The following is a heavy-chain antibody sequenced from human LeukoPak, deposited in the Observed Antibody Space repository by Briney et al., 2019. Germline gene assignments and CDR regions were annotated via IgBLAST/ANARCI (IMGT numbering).Heavy chain of an antibody. Sequence: GGSLRLSCAASGFTFSSNDMNWVRQAPGEGLEWVSVIYSGGSTYYADSVKGRFTISRDNSKNTLYLQMNSLRAEDTAVYYCARWVVGATNFDYWGQGTLVTVSS. CDR2: IYSGGST. V-gene: IGHV3-53*01. CDR3: ARWVVGATNFDY. CDR1: GFTFSSND. D-gene: IGHD1-26*01. J-gene: IGHJ4*02.